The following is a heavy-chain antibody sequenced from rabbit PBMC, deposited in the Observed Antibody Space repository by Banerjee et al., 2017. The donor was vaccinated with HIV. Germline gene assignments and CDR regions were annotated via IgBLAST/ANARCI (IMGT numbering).Heavy chain of an antibody. Sequence: QEQLKESGGGLVQPGGSLKLSCKASGFDFSSGYGMSWVRQAPGKGLEWIACIYTGSSGTPYYATWAKGRFTISKTSSTTVTLQMTSLTAADTATYFCARAGGFEKYFNLWGPGTLVTVS. CDR2: IYTGSSGTP. V-gene: IGHV1S45*01. J-gene: IGHJ4*01. CDR3: ARAGGFEKYFNL. D-gene: IGHD1-1*01. CDR1: GFDFSSGYG.